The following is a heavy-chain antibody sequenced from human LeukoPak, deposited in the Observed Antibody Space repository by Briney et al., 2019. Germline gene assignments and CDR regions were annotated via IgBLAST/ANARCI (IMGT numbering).Heavy chain of an antibody. Sequence: GGSLRLSCAASGFTFSSYWMSWVRQAPGKGLEWVANIKQDGSEKYYVDSVKGRLTISRDNAKNSLYLQMNSLRAEDTAVYYCARDGDYDFWSGYYRRYYFDYWGQGTLVTVSS. CDR2: IKQDGSEK. V-gene: IGHV3-7*01. CDR1: GFTFSSYW. J-gene: IGHJ4*02. CDR3: ARDGDYDFWSGYYRRYYFDY. D-gene: IGHD3-3*01.